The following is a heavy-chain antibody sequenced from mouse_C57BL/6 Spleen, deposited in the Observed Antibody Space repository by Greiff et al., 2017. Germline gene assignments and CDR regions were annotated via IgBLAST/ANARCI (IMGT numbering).Heavy chain of an antibody. D-gene: IGHD2-1*01. CDR1: GYTFTSYG. V-gene: IGHV1-81*01. J-gene: IGHJ1*03. Sequence: QVQLQQSGAELARPGASVKLSCKASGYTFTSYGISWVKQRTGQGLEWIGEIYPRSGNTYYNEKFKGKATLTADKSSSTAYMELRSLTSEDSAVYFCARRDGNSLYWYFDVWGTGTTVTVSS. CDR3: ARRDGNSLYWYFDV. CDR2: IYPRSGNT.